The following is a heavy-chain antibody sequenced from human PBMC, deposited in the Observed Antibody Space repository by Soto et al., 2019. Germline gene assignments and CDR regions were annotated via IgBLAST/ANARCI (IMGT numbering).Heavy chain of an antibody. CDR1: GYTFSSYW. D-gene: IGHD5-12*01. V-gene: IGHV3-74*01. CDR2: INSDGSST. Sequence: GGSLRLSCAASGYTFSSYWMHWVRQAPGKGLVWVSRINSDGSSTTYADSVKGRFTISRDNANNTLYLQMNNLRAEDTAVYYCVRDKWLQKDDGFDIWGQGKMVTVSS. J-gene: IGHJ3*02. CDR3: VRDKWLQKDDGFDI.